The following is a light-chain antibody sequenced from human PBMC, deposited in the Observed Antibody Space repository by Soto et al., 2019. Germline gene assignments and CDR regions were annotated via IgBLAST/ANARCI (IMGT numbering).Light chain of an antibody. CDR1: QSISSW. V-gene: IGKV1-5*01. J-gene: IGKJ1*01. CDR3: QQYYPYSWT. Sequence: DIQMTQSPSTLSASVGDRVTITCRASQSISSWLAWYQQKPGKAPKVLIYDASTLESVFPSTFSXXGSGTEFTLTISNLQPDDFATYYCQQYYPYSWTFGQRTKVDIK. CDR2: DAS.